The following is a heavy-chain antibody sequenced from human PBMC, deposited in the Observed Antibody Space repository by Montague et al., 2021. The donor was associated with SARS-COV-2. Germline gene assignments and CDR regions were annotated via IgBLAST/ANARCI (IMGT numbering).Heavy chain of an antibody. V-gene: IGHV4-4*02. CDR3: AREFRTYGYGGQYWYFDL. CDR2: IYHRGST. CDR1: GGSISSSHW. J-gene: IGHJ2*01. D-gene: IGHD3-10*01. Sequence: SETLSLTCAVSGGSISSSHWWSWVRQPPGKGLEWIGEIYHRGSTNYNPSLKSRVTISIDKSKNQFSLKLSSVTAADTAVYYCAREFRTYGYGGQYWYFDLWGRGTLVTVSS.